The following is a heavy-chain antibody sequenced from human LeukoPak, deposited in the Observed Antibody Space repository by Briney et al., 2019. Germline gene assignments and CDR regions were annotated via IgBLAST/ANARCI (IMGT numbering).Heavy chain of an antibody. CDR3: ARGDSSSWYFDY. CDR1: GFTFSSYS. Sequence: SPGGSLRLSCAASGFTFSSYSMNWVRQAPGKGLEWVSSISSSSSYIYYADSVKGRFTISRDNAKNSLYLQMNSLRAEDTAVYYCARGDSSSWYFDYWGQGTLVTVSS. D-gene: IGHD6-13*01. V-gene: IGHV3-21*01. J-gene: IGHJ4*02. CDR2: ISSSSSYI.